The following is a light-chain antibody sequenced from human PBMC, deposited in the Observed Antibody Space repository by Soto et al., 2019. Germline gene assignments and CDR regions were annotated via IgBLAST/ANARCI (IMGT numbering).Light chain of an antibody. CDR1: QSVSGY. V-gene: IGKV1-13*02. J-gene: IGKJ4*01. CDR3: QQVKSYPLT. Sequence: LTQSPATLSLSPGERATLSCRASQSVSGYLAWYQQKPGKAPKLLISDASSLEGGVPSRFSGSGSGTYFTLTISSLQPEDFATYYCQQVKSYPLTFGGGTKVEIE. CDR2: DAS.